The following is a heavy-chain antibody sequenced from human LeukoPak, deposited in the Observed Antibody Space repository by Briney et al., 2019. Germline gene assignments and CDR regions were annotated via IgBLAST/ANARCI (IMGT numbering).Heavy chain of an antibody. D-gene: IGHD6-13*01. Sequence: SETLSLTCAVYGGSFSGYYWSWIRQPPGKGLEWIGEINHSGSTNYNPSLKSRVTISVDTSKNQFPLKLSSVTAADTAVYYCARGRRAAAGKLTISRQPFDYWGQGTLVTVSS. CDR2: INHSGST. V-gene: IGHV4-34*01. J-gene: IGHJ4*02. CDR3: ARGRRAAAGKLTISRQPFDY. CDR1: GGSFSGYY.